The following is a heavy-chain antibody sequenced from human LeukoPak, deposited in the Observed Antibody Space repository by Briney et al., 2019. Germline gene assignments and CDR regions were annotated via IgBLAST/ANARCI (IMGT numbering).Heavy chain of an antibody. CDR3: ARAEMPSVAGEDWFDP. CDR1: GYRFTSYW. CDR2: IDPDDSYT. V-gene: IGHV5-10-1*01. J-gene: IGHJ5*02. D-gene: IGHD3-10*01. Sequence: GESLKISCKGSGYRFTSYWISWVRQMPGKGLEWMERIDPDDSYTSYSPSFQGRVSISVDKSISTAYLQWSSLKASDTAIYYCARAEMPSVAGEDWFDPWGQGTLVTVSS.